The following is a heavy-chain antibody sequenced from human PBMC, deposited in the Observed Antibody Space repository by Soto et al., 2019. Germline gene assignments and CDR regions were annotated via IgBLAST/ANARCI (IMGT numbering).Heavy chain of an antibody. V-gene: IGHV1-18*01. CDR3: ARGRYGDY. CDR1: GYTFTSYG. CDR2: ISAHNGNT. J-gene: IGHJ4*02. Sequence: QVHLVQSGAEVKKPGASVKVSCKGSGYTFTSYGITWVRQAPGQGLEWMGWISAHNGNTDYAQRLQGRVTVARDTSTSTAYMELRSLRSDDTAVYYCARGRYGDYWGQGAMVTVSS. D-gene: IGHD1-1*01.